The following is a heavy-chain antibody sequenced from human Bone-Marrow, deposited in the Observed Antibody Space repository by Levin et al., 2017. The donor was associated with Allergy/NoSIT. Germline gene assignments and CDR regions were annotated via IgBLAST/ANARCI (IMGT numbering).Heavy chain of an antibody. CDR2: ISYDGSNK. J-gene: IGHJ4*02. V-gene: IGHV3-30*18. Sequence: GESLKISCAASGFTFSSYGMHWVRQAPGKGLEWVAVISYDGSNKYYADSVKGRFTISRDNSKNTLYLQMNSLRAEDTAVYYCAKDKGVGAMVYWGQGTLVTVSS. CDR1: GFTFSSYG. CDR3: AKDKGVGAMVY. D-gene: IGHD1-26*01.